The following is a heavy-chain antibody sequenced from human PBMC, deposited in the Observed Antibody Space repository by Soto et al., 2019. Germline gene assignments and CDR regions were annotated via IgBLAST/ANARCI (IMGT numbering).Heavy chain of an antibody. J-gene: IGHJ3*02. V-gene: IGHV3-48*01. CDR2: ISSASGTI. CDR3: AKDEFYAFDI. CDR1: GFNFNAYS. Sequence: EVHLVESGGGLVQPGGSLRLSCAASGFNFNAYSMNWVRQPPGKGLEWVSYISSASGTIDYADSVKGRFTISRDNAQNSLYLQMNSLRAEDRAVYYCAKDEFYAFDIWGRGTMVTVSS. D-gene: IGHD3-10*01.